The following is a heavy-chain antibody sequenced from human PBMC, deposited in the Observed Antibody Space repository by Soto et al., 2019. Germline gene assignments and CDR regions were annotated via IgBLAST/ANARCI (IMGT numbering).Heavy chain of an antibody. D-gene: IGHD5-12*01. CDR1: GFTFDDYA. J-gene: IGHJ4*02. CDR2: ISWNSGNI. V-gene: IGHV3-9*01. Sequence: PGGSLRLSCAASGFTFDDYAMHWVRQAPGKGLEWVSGISWNSGNIGYADSVKGRFTISRDNAKNSLYLQMNSLRAEDTALYYCAKLSYVVATTGPFDYWGQGTLVTVSS. CDR3: AKLSYVVATTGPFDY.